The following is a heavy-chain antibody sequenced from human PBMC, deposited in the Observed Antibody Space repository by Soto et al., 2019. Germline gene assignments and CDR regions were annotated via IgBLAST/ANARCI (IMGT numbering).Heavy chain of an antibody. Sequence: PLSLTCTVSGGSISSGDYYWSWIRQPPGKGLEWIGYIYYSGSTYYNPSLKSRVTISVDTSKNQFSLKLSSVTAADTALYYCACRVYSYGYLFDYWGQGTLVTVSS. CDR3: ACRVYSYGYLFDY. CDR1: GGSISSGDYY. J-gene: IGHJ4*02. V-gene: IGHV4-30-4*01. CDR2: IYYSGST. D-gene: IGHD5-18*01.